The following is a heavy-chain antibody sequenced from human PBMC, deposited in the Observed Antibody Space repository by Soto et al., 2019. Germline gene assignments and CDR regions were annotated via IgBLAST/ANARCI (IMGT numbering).Heavy chain of an antibody. D-gene: IGHD2-15*01. CDR3: ARCSLVVIPVPGFDP. CDR1: GGSISGGGYY. V-gene: IGHV4-31*03. CDR2: IYYNGNT. Sequence: PSETLSLTCTVSGGSISGGGYYWSWIRQHPGRGLEWIGYIYYNGNTYYNPSLKSRVTVSVDTSKNQFSLNVRSVTAADTTVYYCARCSLVVIPVPGFDPWGQGTLVTVS. J-gene: IGHJ5*02.